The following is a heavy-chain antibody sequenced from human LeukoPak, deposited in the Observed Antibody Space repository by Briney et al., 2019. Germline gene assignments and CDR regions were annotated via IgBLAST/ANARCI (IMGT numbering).Heavy chain of an antibody. CDR3: ASLGKLGYYFDY. V-gene: IGHV4-39*01. D-gene: IGHD3-16*01. CDR2: IYYTGRT. J-gene: IGHJ4*02. CDR1: GGSISSSSYY. Sequence: SETLPLTCTVSGGSISSSSYYWGWIRQPPGKGLEWIGSIYYTGRTYYNPSLESRVTISVDTSKNQFSLKLSSVTAADTAMYYCASLGKLGYYFDYWGQGTLVTVSS.